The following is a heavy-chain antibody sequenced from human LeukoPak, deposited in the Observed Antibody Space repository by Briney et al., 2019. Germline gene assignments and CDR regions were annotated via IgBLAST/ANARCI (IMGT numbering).Heavy chain of an antibody. V-gene: IGHV4-34*12. D-gene: IGHD6-6*01. Sequence: PSETLSLTCAVYGGSFSGYYWSWIRQPPGKGLEWIGEIFHSGSTNYNPSLKSRVTMSVDKSENQFSLRLSSVTAADTAVYYCARDRKYSSSSPPLLYYYYMDVWGNGTTVTVSS. J-gene: IGHJ6*03. CDR2: IFHSGST. CDR3: ARDRKYSSSSPPLLYYYYMDV. CDR1: GGSFSGYY.